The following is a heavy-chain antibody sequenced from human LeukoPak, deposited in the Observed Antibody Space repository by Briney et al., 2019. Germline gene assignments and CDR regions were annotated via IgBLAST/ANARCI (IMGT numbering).Heavy chain of an antibody. CDR1: GGSISSYY. V-gene: IGHV4-4*07. CDR2: IYTSGST. J-gene: IGHJ5*02. CDR3: ARDHVVPAAMSFWFDP. D-gene: IGHD2-2*01. Sequence: SETLSLTCTVSGGSISSYYWSWIRQPAGKGLEWIGRIYTSGSTNYNPSLKSRVTMSVDTSKNQFSLELSSVTAADTAVYYCARDHVVPAAMSFWFDPWGQGTLVTVSS.